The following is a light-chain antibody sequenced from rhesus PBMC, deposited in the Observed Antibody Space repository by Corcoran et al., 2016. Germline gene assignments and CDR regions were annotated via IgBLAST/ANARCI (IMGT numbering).Light chain of an antibody. J-gene: IGKJ1*01. V-gene: IGKV1-33*02. CDR1: QGITND. Sequence: DIQMTQSPSSLSASVGDRVTITCRASQGITNDLAWYQQKPGETPKPLIYEASSLQSGIPSRFSGSGSWTDFTLTISILQSEDFATYYCQHSYRTPWTFGQGTKVEIK. CDR3: QHSYRTPWT. CDR2: EAS.